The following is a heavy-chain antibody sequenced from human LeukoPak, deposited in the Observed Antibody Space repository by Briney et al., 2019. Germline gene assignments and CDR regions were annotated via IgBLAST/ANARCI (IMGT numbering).Heavy chain of an antibody. CDR1: GYTFTGYY. CDR3: ARVSFSTTVDFDY. J-gene: IGHJ4*02. CDR2: INPNSGGT. D-gene: IGHD4-17*01. V-gene: IGHV1-2*02. Sequence: ASVRVSCKASGYTFTGYYMHWVRQAPGQGREWMGWINPNSGGTNYAQKFQGRVTMTRDTSISTAYMELSRLRSDDTAVYYCARVSFSTTVDFDYWGQGTLVTVSS.